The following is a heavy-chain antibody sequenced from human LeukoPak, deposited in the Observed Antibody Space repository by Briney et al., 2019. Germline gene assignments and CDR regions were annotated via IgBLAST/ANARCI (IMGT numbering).Heavy chain of an antibody. CDR3: ARERSSTSNYYYYYYYMDV. CDR2: IYSGGTT. D-gene: IGHD2-2*01. V-gene: IGHV3-66*02. Sequence: GGSLRLSCAASGFTVSSNYMTWVRQAPGKGLEWVAVIYSGGTTYSADSVKGRFTMSRDNSKNTLYLQMNSLRAEDTAVYYCARERSSTSNYYYYYYYMDVWGKGTTVTVSS. J-gene: IGHJ6*03. CDR1: GFTVSSNY.